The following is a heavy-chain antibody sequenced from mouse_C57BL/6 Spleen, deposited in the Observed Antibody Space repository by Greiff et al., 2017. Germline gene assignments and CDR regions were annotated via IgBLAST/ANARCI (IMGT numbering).Heavy chain of an antibody. V-gene: IGHV1-82*01. CDR1: GYAFSSSW. J-gene: IGHJ2*01. CDR3: ARRVRDGSSFFFDY. Sequence: QVQLQQSGPELVKPGASVKISCKASGYAFSSSWMNWVKQRPGKGLEWIGRIYPGDGDTNYNGKFKGKATLTADKSSSTAYMQLSSLTSEDSAVYFCARRVRDGSSFFFDYWGQGTTLTVSS. CDR2: IYPGDGDT. D-gene: IGHD1-1*01.